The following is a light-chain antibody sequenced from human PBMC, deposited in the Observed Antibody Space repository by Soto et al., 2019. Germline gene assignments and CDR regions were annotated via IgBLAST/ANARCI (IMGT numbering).Light chain of an antibody. J-gene: IGKJ4*01. V-gene: IGKV1-27*01. CDR1: QGIRNY. Sequence: DIQMTQSPSSLSASVGDRVTISCRASQGIRNYVAWYQQRPGKVPKLLIYAASTLQSGVPSRFSGSGSGTDFTLNISSLQPEDVETYYCQKENSVPSFGGGTKIEIK. CDR2: AAS. CDR3: QKENSVPS.